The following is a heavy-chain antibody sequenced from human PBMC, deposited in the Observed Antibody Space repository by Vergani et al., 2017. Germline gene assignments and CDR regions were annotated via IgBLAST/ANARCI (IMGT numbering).Heavy chain of an antibody. J-gene: IGHJ6*02. V-gene: IGHV3-23*01. Sequence: EVQLLESGGGLVQPGGSLRLSCAASGFTFGRYAMNWVRQAQGKGLEWVSGISAGASTPYHADSVKGRFTISRANSKNTLYLQLNSLRAEDTAVYYCAKVHLSGTSFSYYGMDVWGHGTTVTVSS. CDR1: GFTFGRYA. D-gene: IGHD3-10*01. CDR3: AKVHLSGTSFSYYGMDV. CDR2: ISAGASTP.